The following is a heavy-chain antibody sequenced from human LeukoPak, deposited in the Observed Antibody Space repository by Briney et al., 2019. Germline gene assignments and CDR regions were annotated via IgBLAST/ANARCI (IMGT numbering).Heavy chain of an antibody. CDR2: ISAYNGNT. D-gene: IGHD3-3*01. CDR1: GYTFTSYG. CDR3: ARVGAYYDFWSGYYSTPFDY. V-gene: IGHV1-18*01. Sequence: ASVKVSRKASGYTFTSYGISWVRQAPGQGLEWMGWISAYNGNTNYAQKLQGRVTMTTDTSTSTAYMELRSLRSDDTAVYYCARVGAYYDFWSGYYSTPFDYWGQGTLVTVSS. J-gene: IGHJ4*02.